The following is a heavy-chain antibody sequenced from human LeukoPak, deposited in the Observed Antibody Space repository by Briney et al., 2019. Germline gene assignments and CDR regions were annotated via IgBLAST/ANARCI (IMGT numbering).Heavy chain of an antibody. D-gene: IGHD2-15*01. CDR1: GFTFSSYA. J-gene: IGHJ3*02. Sequence: GGSLRLSCVASGFTFSSYAMHWVRQAPGKGLEWVAVISYDGSNKYYADSVKGRFTISRDNSKSTLYLQMNSLRAEDTAVYYCASLGGIVVVVAATSDAFDIWGQGTMVTVSS. CDR3: ASLGGIVVVVAATSDAFDI. CDR2: ISYDGSNK. V-gene: IGHV3-30-3*01.